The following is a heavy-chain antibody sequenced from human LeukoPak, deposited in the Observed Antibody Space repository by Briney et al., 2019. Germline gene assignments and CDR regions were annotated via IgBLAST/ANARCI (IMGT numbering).Heavy chain of an antibody. CDR2: ISSSSSYI. D-gene: IGHD4-23*01. J-gene: IGHJ4*02. CDR1: GFTFSSYS. CDR3: ARDLDYGGNSGFDY. V-gene: IGHV3-21*01. Sequence: GGSLRLSCAASGFTFSSYSMNWVRQAPGKGLEWVSSISSSSSYIYYADSAKGRFTISRDNAKNSLYLQMNSLRAEDTAVYYCARDLDYGGNSGFDYWGQGTLVTVSS.